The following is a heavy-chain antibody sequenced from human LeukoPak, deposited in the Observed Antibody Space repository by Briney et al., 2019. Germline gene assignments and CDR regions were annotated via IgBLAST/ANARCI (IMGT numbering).Heavy chain of an antibody. CDR3: ARARDGGPDSSGWYYY. V-gene: IGHV3-53*01. CDR1: GFTVSSNY. CDR2: IYSGGST. Sequence: GGSLRLSCAASGFTVSSNYMSWVRQAPGKGLEWVSVIYSGGSTYYADSVKGRFTISRDNSKNTLYLQMNSLRAEDTAVYYCARARDGGPDSSGWYYYWGQGTLVTVSS. D-gene: IGHD6-19*01. J-gene: IGHJ4*02.